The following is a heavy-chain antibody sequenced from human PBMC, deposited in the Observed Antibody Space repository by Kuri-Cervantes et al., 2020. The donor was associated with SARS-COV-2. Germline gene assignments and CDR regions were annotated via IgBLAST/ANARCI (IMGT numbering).Heavy chain of an antibody. Sequence: SETLSLTCAVYGGSFSGYYCSWIRQPPGKGLEWIGEINHSGSTNYNPSLKSRVTISVDTSKNQFSLKLSSVTAADTAVYYCARGRIAVVPAAKAFDPWGQGTLVTVSS. V-gene: IGHV4-34*01. CDR2: INHSGST. J-gene: IGHJ5*02. CDR3: ARGRIAVVPAAKAFDP. D-gene: IGHD2-2*01. CDR1: GGSFSGYY.